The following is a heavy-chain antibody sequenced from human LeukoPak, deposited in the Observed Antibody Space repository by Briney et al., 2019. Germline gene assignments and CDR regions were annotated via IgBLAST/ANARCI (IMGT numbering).Heavy chain of an antibody. CDR3: ARGKGSSPGWFDP. Sequence: SETLSLTCTVSGGSISSYYWSWIRQPPGKGLEWIGYIYHSGSTYYNPSLKSRVTISVDRSKNQFSPKLSSVTAADTAVYYCARGKGSSPGWFDPWGQGTLVTVSS. D-gene: IGHD6-6*01. CDR2: IYHSGST. J-gene: IGHJ5*02. V-gene: IGHV4-59*12. CDR1: GGSISSYY.